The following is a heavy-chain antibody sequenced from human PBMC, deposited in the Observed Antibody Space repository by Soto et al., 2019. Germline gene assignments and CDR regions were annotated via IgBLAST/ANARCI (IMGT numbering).Heavy chain of an antibody. Sequence: VQMVESGGGLVKPGGSLRLSCAASGFVFKNARMSWARQAPGRGREWVVHIRSSAERGTTDYAAPVKGRFTISRYDSQNTLYLQMNSLKTEDTAVYFCYHYGSGSYYTEYWGQGTLVTVSS. J-gene: IGHJ4*02. V-gene: IGHV3-15*07. D-gene: IGHD3-10*01. CDR1: GFVFKNAR. CDR3: YHYGSGSYYTEY. CDR2: IRSSAERGTT.